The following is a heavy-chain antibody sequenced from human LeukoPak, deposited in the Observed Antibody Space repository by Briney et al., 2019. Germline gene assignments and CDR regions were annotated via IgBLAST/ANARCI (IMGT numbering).Heavy chain of an antibody. J-gene: IGHJ5*02. V-gene: IGHV4-59*01. CDR1: GGSFSVYY. D-gene: IGHD3-10*02. Sequence: LETLSLTCTVSGGSFSVYYWTWIRQPPGKGLEWIGYINYSGSTNYNPSLKSRVTISVDTSKNQFSLKLSSVTAADTAVYYCARGYGRAQSQTLMFPNWFDPWGQGTLVTVSS. CDR2: INYSGST. CDR3: ARGYGRAQSQTLMFPNWFDP.